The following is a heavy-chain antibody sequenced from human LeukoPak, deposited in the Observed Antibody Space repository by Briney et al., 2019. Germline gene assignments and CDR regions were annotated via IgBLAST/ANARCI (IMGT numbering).Heavy chain of an antibody. CDR2: ISGSGGST. Sequence: TGGSLRLSCAASGFTFSSYAMSWVRQAPGKGLEWVSAISGSGGSTYYADSVKGRFTISRDNSKNTLYLQMSSLRAEDTAVYYCAKPGIIAAAGTDYWGQGTLVTVSS. J-gene: IGHJ4*02. D-gene: IGHD6-13*01. CDR1: GFTFSSYA. CDR3: AKPGIIAAAGTDY. V-gene: IGHV3-23*01.